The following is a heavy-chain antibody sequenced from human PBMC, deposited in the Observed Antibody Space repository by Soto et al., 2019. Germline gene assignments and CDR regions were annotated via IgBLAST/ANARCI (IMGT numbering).Heavy chain of an antibody. D-gene: IGHD7-27*01. J-gene: IGHJ4*02. CDR3: VRELGLAY. Sequence: PGGSLRLSCGGSGFTLSNYWMTWVRQAPGKGLEWVANINKDGSQKNYVDSVKGRFTIASDNGQNSLSLQINSLRVEDTAVYYCVRELGLAYWGQGALVTVSS. CDR2: INKDGSQK. V-gene: IGHV3-7*03. CDR1: GFTLSNYW.